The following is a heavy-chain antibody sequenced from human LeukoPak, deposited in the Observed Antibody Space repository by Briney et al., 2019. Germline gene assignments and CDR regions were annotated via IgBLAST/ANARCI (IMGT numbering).Heavy chain of an antibody. Sequence: GGSLRLSCAASGFTFSSYSMNWVRQAPGKGLEWVSYISSSSSTIYYADSVKGLFTISRDNAKNSLYLQMNILRAEDTADYYCAKVKQWLGDYYDYYMDVWGKGTTVTVSS. D-gene: IGHD6-19*01. J-gene: IGHJ6*03. CDR2: ISSSSSTI. CDR3: AKVKQWLGDYYDYYMDV. CDR1: GFTFSSYS. V-gene: IGHV3-48*01.